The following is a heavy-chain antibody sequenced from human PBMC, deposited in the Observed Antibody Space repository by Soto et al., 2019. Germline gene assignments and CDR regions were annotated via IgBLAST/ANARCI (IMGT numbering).Heavy chain of an antibody. J-gene: IGHJ6*02. CDR1: GGSVISGPYY. CDR2: IYYSGST. V-gene: IGHV4-31*11. CDR3: ARTHCSSASCYGFYYYGMDA. D-gene: IGHD2-2*01. Sequence: SETLSLTCAVSGGSVISGPYYWIWIRQHPGRGLEWIGYIYYSGSTYYNPSLKSRVSISVDTSKNQLSLKLNSVTATDTAVYYCARTHCSSASCYGFYYYGMDAWGQGATVTVSS.